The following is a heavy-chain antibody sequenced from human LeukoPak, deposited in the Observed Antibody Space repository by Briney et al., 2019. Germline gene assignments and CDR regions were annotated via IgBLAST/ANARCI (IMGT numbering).Heavy chain of an antibody. CDR2: ISGSGGST. J-gene: IGHJ4*02. V-gene: IGHV3-23*01. CDR1: GFTFSSYA. Sequence: PGGSLRLSCAASGFTFSSYAMSWVRQAPGKGLEWVSAISGSGGSTYYADSVKGRFTISRDNSKNTLYLQMNSLRAEDTAVYYCAKATMVRGVIIRSQIPFDYWGQGTLVTVSP. D-gene: IGHD3-10*01. CDR3: AKATMVRGVIIRSQIPFDY.